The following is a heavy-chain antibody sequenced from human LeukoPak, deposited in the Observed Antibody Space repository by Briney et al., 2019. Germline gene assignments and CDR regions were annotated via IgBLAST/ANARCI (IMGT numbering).Heavy chain of an antibody. CDR3: ARDRGSSGYDSNWFDP. V-gene: IGHV1-69*13. Sequence: GASVTVSFKASGGTFSIYAISWVRQAPGQGLEWMGGIIPIFGTANYAQKFQGRVTITADESTSTAYMELSSLRSEDTAVYYCARDRGSSGYDSNWFDPWGQGTLVTVSS. CDR1: GGTFSIYA. J-gene: IGHJ5*02. D-gene: IGHD5-12*01. CDR2: IIPIFGTA.